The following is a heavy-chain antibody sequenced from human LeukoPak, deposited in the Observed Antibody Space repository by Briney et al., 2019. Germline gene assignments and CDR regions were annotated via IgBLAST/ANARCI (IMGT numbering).Heavy chain of an antibody. J-gene: IGHJ4*02. V-gene: IGHV1-46*01. CDR1: GYTFTSYY. Sequence: GASAKVSCKASGYTFTSYYMHWVRQAPGQGLEWMGIINPSGGGTSYAQKFQGRVTMTRDTSTSTVYMGLSSLRSEDTAVYYCARRVPYYYDSSGPSPFDYWGQGTLVTVSS. D-gene: IGHD3-22*01. CDR3: ARRVPYYYDSSGPSPFDY. CDR2: INPSGGGT.